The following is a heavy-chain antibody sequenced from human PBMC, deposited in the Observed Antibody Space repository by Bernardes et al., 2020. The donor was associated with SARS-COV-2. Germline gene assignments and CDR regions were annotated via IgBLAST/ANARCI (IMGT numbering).Heavy chain of an antibody. Sequence: GGSLGLSCAASGFTFSGYGMHWVRQAPGKGLEWVAVIWYDGGRKYYADSVKGRFTISRDNSENTLYLQMKSPRVEDTGVYYCAREDMVGPTPKFDSWGQGTLVTVSS. CDR3: AREDMVGPTPKFDS. CDR2: IWYDGGRK. J-gene: IGHJ4*02. V-gene: IGHV3-33*08. D-gene: IGHD1-26*01. CDR1: GFTFSGYG.